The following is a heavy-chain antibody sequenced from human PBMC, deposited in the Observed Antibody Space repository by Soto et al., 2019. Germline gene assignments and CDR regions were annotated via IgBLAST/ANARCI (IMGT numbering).Heavy chain of an antibody. CDR1: GGSISSSSYY. CDR3: ARLTDGSGFDAFDI. V-gene: IGHV4-39*01. D-gene: IGHD3-10*01. Sequence: QLQLQESGPGLVKPSETLSLTRTVSGGSISSSSYYWGWIRQPPGKGLEWIGSISYRGSTYYNPSLKSRVTISVDTSKNQFSLTLSSVTAADTAVYYCARLTDGSGFDAFDIWGQGTMVTVSS. CDR2: ISYRGST. J-gene: IGHJ3*02.